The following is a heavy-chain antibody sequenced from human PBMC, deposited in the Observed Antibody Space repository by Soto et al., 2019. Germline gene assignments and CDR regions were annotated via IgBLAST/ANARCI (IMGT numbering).Heavy chain of an antibody. CDR3: ASCSSGYFYYYYYGMDV. CDR2: IYSGGST. D-gene: IGHD3-22*01. CDR1: GFTVSINY. J-gene: IGHJ6*02. V-gene: IGHV3-53*01. Sequence: PGGSLRLSCAASGFTVSINYMSWVRHAPGKGLEWVSVIYSGGSTYYADSVKGRFTISRDNSKNTLYLQMNSLRAEDTAVYYCASCSSGYFYYYYYGMDVWGQGTTVTVSS.